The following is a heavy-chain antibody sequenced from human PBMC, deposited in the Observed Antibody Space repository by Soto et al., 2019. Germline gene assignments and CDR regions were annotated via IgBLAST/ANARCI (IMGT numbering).Heavy chain of an antibody. CDR2: INHSGST. D-gene: IGHD2-15*01. V-gene: IGHV4-34*01. CDR3: AGQDSYYYYGMDV. Sequence: SETLSLTCAVYGGSFSGYYWSWIRQPPGKGLEWIGEINHSGSTNYNPSLKSRVTISVDPSKNQFSLKLSSVTAADTAVYYCAGQDSYYYYGMDVWGQGTTVTVSS. CDR1: GGSFSGYY. J-gene: IGHJ6*02.